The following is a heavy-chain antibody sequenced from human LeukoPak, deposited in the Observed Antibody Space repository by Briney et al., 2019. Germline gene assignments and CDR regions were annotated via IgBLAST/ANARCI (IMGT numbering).Heavy chain of an antibody. CDR1: GYTFSSYG. CDR2: ISAYNGDT. D-gene: IGHD6-6*01. CDR3: ARIADRHLRHYFDY. Sequence: VASVKVTCKASGYTFSSYGFSWVRQAPGQGLEWMAWISAYNGDTNYVQKFQGRVILTTDTSTSTAYMELRSLRSDDTAVYYCARIADRHLRHYFDYLGQGTPVTVSS. J-gene: IGHJ4*02. V-gene: IGHV1-18*01.